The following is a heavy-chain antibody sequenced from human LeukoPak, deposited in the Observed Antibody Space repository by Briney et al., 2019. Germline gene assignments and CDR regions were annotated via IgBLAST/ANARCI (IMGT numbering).Heavy chain of an antibody. CDR2: IYYSGST. J-gene: IGHJ4*02. Sequence: PSETLSLTCTVSGGSISSYYWSWIRQPPGKGLEWIGYIYYSGSTNYNPSRKSRVTISVDTSKNQFSLKLSSVTAADMAVYYCGRSFRGSATQFDYWGQGTLVTVSS. D-gene: IGHD2/OR15-2a*01. CDR1: GGSISSYY. V-gene: IGHV4-59*01. CDR3: GRSFRGSATQFDY.